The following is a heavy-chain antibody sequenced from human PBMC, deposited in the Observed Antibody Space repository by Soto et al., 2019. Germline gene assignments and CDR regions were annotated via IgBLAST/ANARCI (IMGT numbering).Heavy chain of an antibody. CDR3: AKRKWYYSSSWCLDY. J-gene: IGHJ4*02. CDR1: GFTFSSYA. CDR2: ISGSGGST. D-gene: IGHD6-13*01. V-gene: IGHV3-23*01. Sequence: GGSPRLSCAASGFTFSSYAMSWVRQAPGKRLEWVSAISGSGGSTYYADSVKGRFTISRDNSKNTLYLQMNSLRAEDTAVYYCAKRKWYYSSSWCLDYWGQGTLVTVSS.